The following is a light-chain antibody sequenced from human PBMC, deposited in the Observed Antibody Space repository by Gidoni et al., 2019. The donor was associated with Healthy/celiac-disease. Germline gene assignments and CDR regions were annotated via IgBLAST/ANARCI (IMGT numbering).Light chain of an antibody. CDR3: QSADSSGTLGV. Sequence: SYALTQPPSVSVSPGQTARITCSGDALPKQYAYWYQQKPGQAPVLVIYKDSERPSGIPERFSGSSSGTTVTLTISGVQAEDEADYYCQSADSSGTLGVFGTVTKVTVL. CDR1: ALPKQY. J-gene: IGLJ1*01. CDR2: KDS. V-gene: IGLV3-25*03.